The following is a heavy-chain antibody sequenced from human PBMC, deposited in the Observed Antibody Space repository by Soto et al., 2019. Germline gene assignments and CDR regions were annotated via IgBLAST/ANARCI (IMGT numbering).Heavy chain of an antibody. V-gene: IGHV4-39*01. Sequence: SETLSLTCTVSGGSISSSSYYWGWIRQPPGKGLEWIGSIYYSGSTYYNPSLKSRVTISVDTSKNQFSLKLSSVTAADTAVYYCARTYVLYYYYYYMDVWGKGTTVTVSS. CDR2: IYYSGST. J-gene: IGHJ6*03. D-gene: IGHD3-16*01. CDR1: GGSISSSSYY. CDR3: ARTYVLYYYYYYMDV.